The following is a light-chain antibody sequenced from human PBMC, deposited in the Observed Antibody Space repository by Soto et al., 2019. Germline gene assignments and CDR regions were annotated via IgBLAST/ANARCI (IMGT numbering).Light chain of an antibody. CDR1: QSINNC. Sequence: DIQMTQSPSSLSASVGDRVTITCRASQSINNCLNWYQQKPGKAPKLLIYAESSLQSGVPSRFSGSGSMPHFTPTISSLQPEDVATYYCQQGINTPTTFGPGTKVD. V-gene: IGKV1-39*01. CDR2: AES. CDR3: QQGINTPTT. J-gene: IGKJ3*01.